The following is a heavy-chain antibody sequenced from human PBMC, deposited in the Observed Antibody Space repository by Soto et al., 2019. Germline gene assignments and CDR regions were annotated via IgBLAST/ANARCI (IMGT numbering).Heavy chain of an antibody. Sequence: SVKVSCKASGGTFSSYAISWVRQAPGQGLEWMGGVIPIFGTANYAQKFQGRVTITADESTSTAYVELSSLRSEDTAVYYCARGADITIFGVVTDYFDYWGQGTLVTVSS. CDR3: ARGADITIFGVVTDYFDY. CDR1: GGTFSSYA. D-gene: IGHD3-3*01. V-gene: IGHV1-69*13. J-gene: IGHJ4*02. CDR2: VIPIFGTA.